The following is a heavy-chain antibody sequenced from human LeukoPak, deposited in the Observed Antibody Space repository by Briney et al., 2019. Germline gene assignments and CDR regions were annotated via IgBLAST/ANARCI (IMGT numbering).Heavy chain of an antibody. J-gene: IGHJ4*02. CDR3: ARRQSPDY. CDR2: IYPGDSEI. Sequence: GESLQISCKASGYTFTSYWIGWVRQMPGKGLEWMGIIYPGDSEIIYSPSFQGQVTISADKSITTAYLQWSSLKASDSAMYYCARRQSPDYWGQGTLVTVSS. V-gene: IGHV5-51*01. CDR1: GYTFTSYW.